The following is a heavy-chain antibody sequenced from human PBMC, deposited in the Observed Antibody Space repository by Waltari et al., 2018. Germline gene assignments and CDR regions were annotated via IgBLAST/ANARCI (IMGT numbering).Heavy chain of an antibody. J-gene: IGHJ4*02. Sequence: QVQLVQSGAEVEKPGASVKVSCKASGYTFTNFYMHWVRQAPGQGLEWLGIINPVGGGTSYAQRFQGRVTMTRDTSTSTVYMELSSLRSEDTAVYYCARDANGYRGAKFDYWGQGTPVNVSS. CDR1: GYTFTNFY. CDR3: ARDANGYRGAKFDY. D-gene: IGHD2-8*01. V-gene: IGHV1-46*01. CDR2: INPVGGGT.